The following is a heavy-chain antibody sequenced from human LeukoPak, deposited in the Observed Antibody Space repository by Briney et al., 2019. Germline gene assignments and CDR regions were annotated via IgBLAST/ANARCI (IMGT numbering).Heavy chain of an antibody. CDR2: IYSGGST. V-gene: IGHV3-66*01. Sequence: GGSLRLSCAASGFTVSSNYMSWVRQAPGKGLEWVSVIYSGGSTYYADSVKGRFTISRDNSKNTLYLQRNSLRAEDTAVYYCARAARAVAALEDWGQGTLVTVSS. CDR3: ARAARAVAALED. CDR1: GFTVSSNY. J-gene: IGHJ4*02. D-gene: IGHD6-19*01.